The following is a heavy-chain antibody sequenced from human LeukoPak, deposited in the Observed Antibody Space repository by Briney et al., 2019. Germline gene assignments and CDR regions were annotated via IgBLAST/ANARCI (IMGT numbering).Heavy chain of an antibody. CDR3: ARVAFDWPTYYMDV. CDR2: INHSGST. CDR1: GGSFSGYY. V-gene: IGHV4-34*01. D-gene: IGHD3-9*01. J-gene: IGHJ6*03. Sequence: PSETLSLTCAVYGGSFSGYYWSWIRQPPGKGLEWIGEINHSGSTNYNPSLKSRVTISVDTSKNQFSLKLSSVTAADTAVYYCARVAFDWPTYYMDVWGKGTTVTVSS.